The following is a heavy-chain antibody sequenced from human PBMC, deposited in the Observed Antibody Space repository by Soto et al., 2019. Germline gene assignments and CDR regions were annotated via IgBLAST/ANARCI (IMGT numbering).Heavy chain of an antibody. CDR3: ARPYYYYMDV. V-gene: IGHV4-4*02. CDR1: GGSISSNNW. Sequence: SETLSLTCAVSGGSISSNNWWSWVRQPPGKGLEWIGEIYHSGSTNYNPSLKSRVTMSVDQSKNQFSLRLASVTAADTAVYYCARPYYYYMDVWGKGTTVTVSS. CDR2: IYHSGST. J-gene: IGHJ6*03.